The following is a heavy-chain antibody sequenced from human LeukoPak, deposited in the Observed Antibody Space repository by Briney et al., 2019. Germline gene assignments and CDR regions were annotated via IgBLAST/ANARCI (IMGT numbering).Heavy chain of an antibody. D-gene: IGHD3-3*01. V-gene: IGHV3-74*01. CDR3: ARDQYYDFWSGYYSNGMDV. J-gene: IGHJ6*02. CDR2: INSDGSST. CDR1: GFTFSSYW. Sequence: GGSLRLSRAASGFTFSSYWMHWVRQAPGKGLVWVSRINSDGSSTSYADSVKGRFTISRDNAKNTLYLQMNSLRAEDTAVYYCARDQYYDFWSGYYSNGMDVWGQGTTVTVSS.